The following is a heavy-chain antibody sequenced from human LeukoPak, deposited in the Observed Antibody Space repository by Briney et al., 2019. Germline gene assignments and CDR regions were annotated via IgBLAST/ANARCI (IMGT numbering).Heavy chain of an antibody. CDR3: ATDFYDTT. CDR1: GFSFSSYW. Sequence: GGSLRLSCAASGFSFSSYWMNWVRRAPGKGLEWVGRIRRNSDGGTIDYAAPVKGRFALSRDDSKNTLYLHMSSLQTEDTAVYYCATDFYDTTWGQGTLVTVSS. D-gene: IGHD3-22*01. V-gene: IGHV3-15*07. J-gene: IGHJ5*02. CDR2: IRRNSDGGTI.